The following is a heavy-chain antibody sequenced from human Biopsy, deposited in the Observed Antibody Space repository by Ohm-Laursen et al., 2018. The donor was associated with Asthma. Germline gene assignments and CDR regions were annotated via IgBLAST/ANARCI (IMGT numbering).Heavy chain of an antibody. V-gene: IGHV3-9*01. CDR2: ITWDSATT. CDR3: AKDLYGSGSYILIA. Sequence: RSLRLSCAASGFIFDDYIIHWVRQAQGKGLEWVSHITWDSATTVYADSVKGRFTVSRDNAKNSVYLQMNSLRVEDTAMYYCAKDLYGSGSYILIAWGQGTLVTVSS. CDR1: GFIFDDYI. D-gene: IGHD3-10*01. J-gene: IGHJ4*02.